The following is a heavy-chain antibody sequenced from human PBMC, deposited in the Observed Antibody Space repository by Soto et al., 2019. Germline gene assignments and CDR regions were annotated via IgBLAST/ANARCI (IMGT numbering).Heavy chain of an antibody. CDR1: GFTFTDAW. Sequence: EVQLVESGGGLVEPGGSLRLSCAASGFTFTDAWMIWVRQAPGKGLEWVGRLKSYTDAGTTDYAAPVKGRFTVSRDDSKNTLYLQMNSRKTEDPAVYYCAKINRGYSYDNYWGQGTLVTVSS. J-gene: IGHJ4*02. D-gene: IGHD5-18*01. CDR3: AKINRGYSYDNY. CDR2: LKSYTDAGTT. V-gene: IGHV3-15*07.